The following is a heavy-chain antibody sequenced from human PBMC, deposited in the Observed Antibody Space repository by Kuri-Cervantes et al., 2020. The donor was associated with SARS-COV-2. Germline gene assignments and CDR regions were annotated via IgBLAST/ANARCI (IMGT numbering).Heavy chain of an antibody. V-gene: IGHV6-1*01. CDR3: ARPYGDDLNWYFDL. D-gene: IGHD4-17*01. Sequence: SETLSLTCAISGDSVSDNSVAWNWIRQSPSRGLEWLGRTYYRSKWFNDYAESVKSRIGITADTSRNQFSLKLSSVTAADTAVYYCARPYGDDLNWYFDLWGRGTLVNRLL. CDR2: TYYRSKWFN. CDR1: GDSVSDNSVA. J-gene: IGHJ2*01.